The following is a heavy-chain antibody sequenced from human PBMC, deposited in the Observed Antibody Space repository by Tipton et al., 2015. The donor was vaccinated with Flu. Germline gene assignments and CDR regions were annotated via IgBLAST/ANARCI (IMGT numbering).Heavy chain of an antibody. CDR1: GFTLSNYW. D-gene: IGHD3-10*01. Sequence: SLRLSCAASGFTLSNYWMTWVRQAPGKGLEWVANINQDGSQKHYVDSVKGRFTISRDNAKNSLFLQMNSLRADDTAVYYCVRKGFGDYWGQGILVTVSS. J-gene: IGHJ4*02. V-gene: IGHV3-7*01. CDR3: VRKGFGDY. CDR2: INQDGSQK.